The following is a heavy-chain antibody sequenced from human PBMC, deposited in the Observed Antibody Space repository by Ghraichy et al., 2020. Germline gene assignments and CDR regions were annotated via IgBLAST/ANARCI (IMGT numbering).Heavy chain of an antibody. CDR2: IYYSGST. D-gene: IGHD6-13*01. CDR3: ASEGYSSSWRTLSIDY. Sequence: SETLSLTCTVSGGSISSSSYYWGWIRQPPGKGLEWIGSIYYSGSTYYNPSLKSRVTISVDTSKNQFSLKLSSVTAADTAVYYCASEGYSSSWRTLSIDYWGQGTLVTVSS. CDR1: GGSISSSSYY. J-gene: IGHJ4*02. V-gene: IGHV4-39*01.